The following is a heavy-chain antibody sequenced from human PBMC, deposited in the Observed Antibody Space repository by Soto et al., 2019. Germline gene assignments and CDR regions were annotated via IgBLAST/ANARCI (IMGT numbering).Heavy chain of an antibody. CDR1: GFTFSDYY. J-gene: IGHJ4*02. V-gene: IGHV3-11*06. D-gene: IGHD1-26*01. CDR2: ISSSSSYT. Sequence: GGSLRLSCAASGFTFSDYYMSWIRQAPGKGLEWLSYISSSSSYTIYADSVKGRFTISRDNAKNSLYLQMNSLRAEDTAVYYCVRSPRYSGSYFLDYWGQGTLVTVSS. CDR3: VRSPRYSGSYFLDY.